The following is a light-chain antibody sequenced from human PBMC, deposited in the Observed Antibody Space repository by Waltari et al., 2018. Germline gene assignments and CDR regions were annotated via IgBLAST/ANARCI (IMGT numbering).Light chain of an antibody. CDR1: QTLLYSSNNQNY. V-gene: IGKV4-1*01. J-gene: IGKJ4*01. CDR3: QQYYYSPVT. CDR2: WAS. Sequence: IVMTQSPDSLAGSLGGRAHVNCNSRQTLLYSSNNQNYLAWYQQKPGQPPKLLLYWASARESGVPDRFSGSGSGTDFTLTISSLQAEDVAVYYCQQYYYSPVTFGGGTKVEIK.